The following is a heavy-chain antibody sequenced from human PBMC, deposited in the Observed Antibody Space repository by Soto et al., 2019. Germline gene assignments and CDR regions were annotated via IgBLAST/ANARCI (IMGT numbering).Heavy chain of an antibody. CDR3: DGTLGMRSYLAY. CDR2: IYPGDSDT. CDR1: GYSVTSSR. J-gene: IGHJ4*01. V-gene: IGHV5-51*01. Sequence: VDALKSSDERSGYSVTSSRCAPDRQMPGKGLEWMGIIYPGDSDTRYSPSFQGQVTISADKSISTAYLQWSSLKASDTVLYDCDGTLGMRSYLAYWLNGTLDIGSS. D-gene: IGHD1-26*01.